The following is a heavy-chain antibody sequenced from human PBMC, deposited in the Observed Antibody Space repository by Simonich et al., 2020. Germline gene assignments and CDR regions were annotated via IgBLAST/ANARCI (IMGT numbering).Heavy chain of an antibody. J-gene: IGHJ6*02. CDR3: ARVGYSNYYYYGMDV. V-gene: IGHV4-38-2*01. CDR2: IYHNGTT. D-gene: IGHD6-13*01. CDR1: GYSLRSGYY. Sequence: QVQLQESGPGLVKPSETLSLTCAVSGYSLRSGYYWGWIRPPPEKGLEWIGSIYHNGTTNYNPTRKSRVTITVDTTKNQFSLKLSSVTAADTAVEYCARVGYSNYYYYGMDVWGQGTTVTVSS.